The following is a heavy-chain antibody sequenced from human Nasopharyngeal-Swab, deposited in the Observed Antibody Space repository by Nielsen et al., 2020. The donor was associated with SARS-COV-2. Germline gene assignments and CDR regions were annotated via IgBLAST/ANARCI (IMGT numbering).Heavy chain of an antibody. CDR3: VRVGQYDY. D-gene: IGHD3-16*01. V-gene: IGHV3-7*01. CDR1: GFTFSSYW. J-gene: IGHJ4*02. Sequence: GGSLRLSCAASGFTFSSYWMSWVRQAPGKGLEWVANVNEAGIEKHYVDSVKGRFTISRENAKNSLYLQMTSLRAEDTAVYYCVRVGQYDYWGQGTLVTVSS. CDR2: VNEAGIEK.